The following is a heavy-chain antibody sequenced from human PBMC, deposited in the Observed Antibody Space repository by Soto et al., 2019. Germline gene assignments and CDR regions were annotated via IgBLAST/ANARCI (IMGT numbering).Heavy chain of an antibody. D-gene: IGHD4-17*01. Sequence: QVQLQESGPGLVKPSQTLSLTCTVSGGSISSGGYYWSWIRQHPGKGLEWIGYIYYSGSTYYNPXXKSRVTISVDXXKXQXXLKLSSVTAADTAVYYCAREVEVTTQEYYYYGMDVWGQGTTVTVSS. V-gene: IGHV4-31*03. CDR1: GGSISSGGYY. CDR3: AREVEVTTQEYYYYGMDV. J-gene: IGHJ6*02. CDR2: IYYSGST.